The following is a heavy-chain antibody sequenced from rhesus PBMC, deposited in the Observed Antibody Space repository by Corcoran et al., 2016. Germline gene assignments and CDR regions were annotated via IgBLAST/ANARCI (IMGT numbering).Heavy chain of an antibody. V-gene: IGHV3S22*01. CDR3: ARRIAAASFDY. Sequence: EVQLVESGGGLVQPGGSLRLSCAASGFTFSDYYMNWVRQAPGKGPEWVGVNRNKAKGGTEEYTASVKGIFTISRDDSKSIASLQMNSLKTEDTAVYYCARRIAAASFDYWGQGVLVTVSS. CDR2: NRNKAKGGTE. J-gene: IGHJ4*01. CDR1: GFTFSDYY. D-gene: IGHD6-25*01.